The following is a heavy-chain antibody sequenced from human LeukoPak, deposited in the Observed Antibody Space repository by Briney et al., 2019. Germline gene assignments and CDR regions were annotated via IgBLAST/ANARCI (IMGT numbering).Heavy chain of an antibody. CDR2: ISWNSGSI. Sequence: GRSLRLSCAASGVTFDDYAMHWVRQAPGEGLEWVSGISWNSGSIGYADSVKGRFTISRDNAKNSLYLQMNSLRAEDTALYYCAKDMRSAVAATFDYWGQGTLVTVSS. CDR3: AKDMRSAVAATFDY. D-gene: IGHD6-19*01. CDR1: GVTFDDYA. J-gene: IGHJ4*02. V-gene: IGHV3-9*01.